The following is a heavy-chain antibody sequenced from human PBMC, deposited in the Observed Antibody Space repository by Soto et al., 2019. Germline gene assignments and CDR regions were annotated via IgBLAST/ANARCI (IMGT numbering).Heavy chain of an antibody. CDR3: ARLPNKSLQN. CDR1: GFTFSSYW. J-gene: IGHJ1*01. V-gene: IGHV3-74*01. CDR2: ISTDASST. Sequence: EVQLVASGGGLVQPGGSLRLSCAASGFTFSSYWMHWVRQAPGKGMVWVSSISTDASSTSYADPVKGRFTISRDNAKNTLDMQMNSVRAEDTAVYYCARLPNKSLQNWGQGTLVIVSP.